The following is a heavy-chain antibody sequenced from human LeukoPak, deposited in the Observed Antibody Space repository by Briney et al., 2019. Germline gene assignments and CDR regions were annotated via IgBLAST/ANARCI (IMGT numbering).Heavy chain of an antibody. V-gene: IGHV5-51*01. CDR3: ARSCVATGTPHDY. CDR1: GYSFTSYW. Sequence: GESLKISCKGSGYSFTSYWIAWVRQMPGKGLEWMGIIYPGDSDTRYSPSFQGQVTISADKSITTAYLQWSSLKASDTAMYYCARSCVATGTPHDYWGQGTLVTVSS. D-gene: IGHD1-1*01. J-gene: IGHJ4*02. CDR2: IYPGDSDT.